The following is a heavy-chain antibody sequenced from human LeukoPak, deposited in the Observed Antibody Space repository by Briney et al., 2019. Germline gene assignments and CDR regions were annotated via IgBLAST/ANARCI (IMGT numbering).Heavy chain of an antibody. D-gene: IGHD4-11*01. J-gene: IGHJ4*02. V-gene: IGHV3-48*01. CDR3: AKDPDDYSNYFDY. CDR2: ISSSSSTI. CDR1: GFTFSSYS. Sequence: GGSPRLSCAASGFTFSSYSMNWVRQAPGKGLEWVSYISSSSSTIYYADSVKGRFTISRDNAKNSLYLQMNSLRAEDTAVYYCAKDPDDYSNYFDYWGQGTLVTVSS.